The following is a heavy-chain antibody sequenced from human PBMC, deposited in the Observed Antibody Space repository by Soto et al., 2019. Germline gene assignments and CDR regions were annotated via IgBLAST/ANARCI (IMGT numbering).Heavy chain of an antibody. V-gene: IGHV3-7*01. Sequence: PGGSLRLSCAASGFTFSSYWMSWVRQAPGKGLEWVANIKQDGSEKYYVDSVKGRFTISRDNAKNSLYLQMNSLRAEDTAVYYCARQLRFPLQYYDYYYGMDVWGQGTTVTVSS. CDR2: IKQDGSEK. CDR1: GFTFSSYW. CDR3: ARQLRFPLQYYDYYYGMDV. D-gene: IGHD3-16*01. J-gene: IGHJ6*02.